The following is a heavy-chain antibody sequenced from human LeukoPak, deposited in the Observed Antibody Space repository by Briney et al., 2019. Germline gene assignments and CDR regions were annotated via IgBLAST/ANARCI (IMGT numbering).Heavy chain of an antibody. CDR2: INHSGST. V-gene: IGHV4-34*01. CDR3: ARGPYHPHAAGIRYFDY. D-gene: IGHD1-14*01. CDR1: GGSFSGYY. Sequence: PSETLSITCAVYGGSFSGYYWSWIRQPPGNGLEWIGEINHSGSTNYNPSLKSRVTISVDTSKNQFSLKLSSVTAADTAVYYCARGPYHPHAAGIRYFDYWGQGTLVTVSS. J-gene: IGHJ4*02.